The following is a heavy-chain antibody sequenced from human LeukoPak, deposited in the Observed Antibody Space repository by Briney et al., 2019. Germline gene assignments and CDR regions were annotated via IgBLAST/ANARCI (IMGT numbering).Heavy chain of an antibody. CDR2: IKSRTHGGTT. CDR1: GFPFNGHG. V-gene: IGHV3-15*01. CDR3: TTVSLLYYFDY. J-gene: IGHJ4*02. D-gene: IGHD2-8*02. Sequence: GGSLRLSCSASGFPFNGHGMHWVRQAPGKGLEWVGRIKSRTHGGTTDYAAPVKGRFTISRDDSKNTLYLQMNSLKTEDTAVYYCTTVSLLYYFDYWGQGTLVTVSS.